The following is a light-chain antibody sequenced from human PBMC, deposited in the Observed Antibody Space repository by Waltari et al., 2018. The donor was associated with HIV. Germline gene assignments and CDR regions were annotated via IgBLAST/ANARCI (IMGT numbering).Light chain of an antibody. CDR2: GAS. V-gene: IGKV1-8*01. Sequence: AIRMTQSPSSFSASTGDRVSITCRASQGVSSYLAWYQQKPGKAPKLLIHGASTLQTAVPSRFSGSGSGTNFTLTISCLQSEDFATYFCQQYYSYPWTFGQGTKVEIK. CDR3: QQYYSYPWT. J-gene: IGKJ1*01. CDR1: QGVSSY.